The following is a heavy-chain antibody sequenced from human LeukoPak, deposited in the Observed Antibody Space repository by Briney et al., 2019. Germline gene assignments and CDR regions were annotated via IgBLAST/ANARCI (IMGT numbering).Heavy chain of an antibody. CDR2: ISGSGGGGA. Sequence: PGGSLRLSCAASGFTFTTYAMSWVRQAPGKGLEWVSGISGSGGGGAYYSDSVTGRFTISRDNSKNTVYLQMNSLRAEDTAIYYCAKETYTEGRPCFDYWGQGALVTVSS. V-gene: IGHV3-23*01. J-gene: IGHJ4*02. D-gene: IGHD3-10*01. CDR3: AKETYTEGRPCFDY. CDR1: GFTFTTYA.